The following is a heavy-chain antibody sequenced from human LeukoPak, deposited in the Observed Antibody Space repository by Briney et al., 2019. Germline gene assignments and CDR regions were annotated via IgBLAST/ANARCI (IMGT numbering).Heavy chain of an antibody. CDR2: ISSSSGYI. J-gene: IGHJ3*02. D-gene: IGHD5-18*01. CDR3: ARSYGDDAFDI. V-gene: IGHV3-21*01. Sequence: PGGSLRLSCAASGFTFSSYSMNWVRQAPGKGLGWVSSISSSSGYIYYADSVKGRFTISRDNAKNSLYLQMNSLRAEDTAVYYCARSYGDDAFDIWGQGTMVAVSS. CDR1: GFTFSSYS.